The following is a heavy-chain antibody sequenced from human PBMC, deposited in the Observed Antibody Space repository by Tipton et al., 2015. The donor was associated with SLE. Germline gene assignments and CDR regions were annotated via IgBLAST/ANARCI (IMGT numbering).Heavy chain of an antibody. CDR3: AREECSGGSCFDF. V-gene: IGHV3-53*05. CDR1: GFTVSSNY. D-gene: IGHD2-15*01. Sequence: SLRLSCAASGFTVSSNYMSWVRQAPGKGLEWVSVIYGGGSTYHADSVKGRFTISRDNSKNTLSLQMNSLRAEDTAVYFCAREECSGGSCFDFWGQGTLVTVSS. CDR2: IYGGGST. J-gene: IGHJ4*02.